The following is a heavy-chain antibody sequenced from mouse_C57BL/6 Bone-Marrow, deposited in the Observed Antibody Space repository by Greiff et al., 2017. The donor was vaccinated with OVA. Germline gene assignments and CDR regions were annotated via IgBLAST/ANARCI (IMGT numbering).Heavy chain of an antibody. Sequence: EVQLQQSGAELVRPGASVKLSCTASGFNIKDDYMHWVKQRPEQGLEWIGWIDPENGDTEYASKFQGKATITADTSSNTAYLQLSSLTSEDTAVYYCTTFYGYYFDYWGQGTTLTVSS. V-gene: IGHV14-4*01. D-gene: IGHD1-1*01. CDR2: IDPENGDT. CDR3: TTFYGYYFDY. CDR1: GFNIKDDY. J-gene: IGHJ2*01.